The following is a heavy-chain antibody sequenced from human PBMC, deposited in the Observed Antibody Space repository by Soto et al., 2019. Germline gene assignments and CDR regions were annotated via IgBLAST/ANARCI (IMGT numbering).Heavy chain of an antibody. D-gene: IGHD2-15*01. Sequence: LALTCTVSDGSVSSGSYYWSWNRQPPGKGLEWIGYIYYSGIANYNPSLKSRVTISVDTSKNQFSLKLSSVTAADKAVYYCARGGKLDYWGQGTLVTVSS. CDR3: ARGGKLDY. V-gene: IGHV4-61*01. CDR2: IYYSGIA. J-gene: IGHJ4*02. CDR1: DGSVSSGSYY.